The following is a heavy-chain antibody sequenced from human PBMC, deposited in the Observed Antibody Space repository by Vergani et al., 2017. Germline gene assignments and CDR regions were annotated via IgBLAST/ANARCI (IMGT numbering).Heavy chain of an antibody. CDR3: ARDRGTVSTAAATSFDI. J-gene: IGHJ3*02. Sequence: QVQLQESGPGLVKPLETLSLTCTVSGGSISSYYWSWIRQPAGKGLEWIGRIYTSGSTNYNPSLKSRVTMSVDTSKNQFSLKLSSVTAADTAVYYCARDRGTVSTAAATSFDIWGQGTMVTVSS. CDR2: IYTSGST. D-gene: IGHD6-13*01. CDR1: GGSISSYY. V-gene: IGHV4-4*07.